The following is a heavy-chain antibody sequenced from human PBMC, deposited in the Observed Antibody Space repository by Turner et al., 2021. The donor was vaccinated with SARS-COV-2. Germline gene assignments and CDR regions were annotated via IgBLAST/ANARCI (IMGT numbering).Heavy chain of an antibody. CDR3: ARDHYDILTGYYELMDV. CDR1: GFSLSTSGMC. J-gene: IGHJ6*02. Sequence: QVTLRESSPALVKPTQTLTLTCTFSGFSLSTSGMCVSWIRQPPGKALEWLARIDWDDDKYYSTSLKTRLTISQDTSKSQVVLTMTNMDPVDTATYYCARDHYDILTGYYELMDVWGQGTTVTVS. CDR2: IDWDDDK. V-gene: IGHV2-70*15. D-gene: IGHD3-9*01.